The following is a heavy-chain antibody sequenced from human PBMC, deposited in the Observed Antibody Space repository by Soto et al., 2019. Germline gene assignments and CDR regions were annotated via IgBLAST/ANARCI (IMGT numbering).Heavy chain of an antibody. CDR3: ARGGSITMVRGVIITCSPYYYYYGMDV. V-gene: IGHV3-30*04. CDR1: GFTFSSYA. J-gene: IGHJ6*02. CDR2: ISYDGSNK. D-gene: IGHD3-10*01. Sequence: GGSLRLSCAASGFTFSSYAMHWVRQAPGKGLEWVAVISYDGSNKYYADSVKGRFTISRDNSKNTMYLQMNSLRAEDTAVYYCARGGSITMVRGVIITCSPYYYYYGMDVWGQGTTVTVSS.